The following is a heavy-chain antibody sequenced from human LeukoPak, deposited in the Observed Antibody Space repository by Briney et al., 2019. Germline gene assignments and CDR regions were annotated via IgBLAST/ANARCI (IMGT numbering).Heavy chain of an antibody. V-gene: IGHV4-34*01. CDR3: ARGRRDGYNSARGYYYYYYMDV. D-gene: IGHD5-24*01. Sequence: SETLSLTCAVYGGSFSGYYWSWIRQPPGKGLEWIGEINHSGSTKYNPSLKSRATISVDTSKNQFSLKLSSVTAADTAVYYCARGRRDGYNSARGYYYYYYMDVWGKGTTVTVSS. CDR1: GGSFSGYY. CDR2: INHSGST. J-gene: IGHJ6*03.